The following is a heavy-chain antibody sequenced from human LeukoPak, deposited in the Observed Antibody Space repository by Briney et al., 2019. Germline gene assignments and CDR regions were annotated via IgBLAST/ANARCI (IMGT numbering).Heavy chain of an antibody. Sequence: GEFLKISCKGSGYSFTSYWIGWVRQMPGKSLEWMGIIYPGDSDTRYSPSFQGQVTISADKSICTAYLQWSSLKASDTAMYYCAGPYSSSLFDAFDIWGQGTMVTVSS. CDR2: IYPGDSDT. J-gene: IGHJ3*02. CDR3: AGPYSSSLFDAFDI. CDR1: GYSFTSYW. D-gene: IGHD6-6*01. V-gene: IGHV5-51*01.